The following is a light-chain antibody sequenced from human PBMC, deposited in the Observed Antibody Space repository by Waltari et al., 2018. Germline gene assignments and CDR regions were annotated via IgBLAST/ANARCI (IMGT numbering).Light chain of an antibody. Sequence: SYVLTQTPSLSVAPGETVRISCGGIDIGGKSVHWYQQKAGQAPELVISYDNDRPSGIPERFSGSNSGNTAILTINRVEAGDEADYYCQVWDRGGFFGGGTKVTVL. CDR1: DIGGKS. CDR3: QVWDRGGF. CDR2: YDN. V-gene: IGLV3-21*04. J-gene: IGLJ2*01.